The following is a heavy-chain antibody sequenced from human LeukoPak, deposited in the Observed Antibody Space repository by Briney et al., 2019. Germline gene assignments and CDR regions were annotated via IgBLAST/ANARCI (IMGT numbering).Heavy chain of an antibody. Sequence: ASVKVPCKASGYTFSDFYIHWVGQAPAQGLEYVGWITPKSGDTYSPQRFQGRVTMTRDASISTAYMELSSLRSDDTAVYFCARVRLADERAWAYWGQGTLVTVSS. J-gene: IGHJ4*02. V-gene: IGHV1-2*02. CDR2: ITPKSGDT. CDR1: GYTFSDFY. D-gene: IGHD3-3*02. CDR3: ARVRLADERAWAY.